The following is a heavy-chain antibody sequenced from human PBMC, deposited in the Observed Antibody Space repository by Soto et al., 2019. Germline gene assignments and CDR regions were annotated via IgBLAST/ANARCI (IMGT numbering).Heavy chain of an antibody. J-gene: IGHJ6*02. CDR2: IYYSGST. V-gene: IGHV4-59*01. CDR3: ARDSTMVRGYGMDV. CDR1: GGSISSYY. Sequence: QVQLQESGPGLVKPSETLSLTCTVSGGSISSYYWSWIRQPPGKGLEWIGYIYYSGSTNDNPSLKSRVTISVDTSKNQFSLKLSSVTAADTAVYYCARDSTMVRGYGMDVWGQGTTVTVSS. D-gene: IGHD3-10*01.